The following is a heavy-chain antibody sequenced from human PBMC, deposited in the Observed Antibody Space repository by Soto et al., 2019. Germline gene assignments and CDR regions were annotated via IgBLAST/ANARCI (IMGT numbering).Heavy chain of an antibody. J-gene: IGHJ5*02. Sequence: GASVKVTCTPSGDTFTISGISWVRQAPGQGLEWMGWISAYNGNTNYAQKLQGRVTMTTDTSTSTAYMELRSLRSDDTAVYYCGVWAPGNWFDPWGQGTLVTVSS. V-gene: IGHV1-18*01. CDR2: ISAYNGNT. D-gene: IGHD3-16*01. CDR3: GVWAPGNWFDP. CDR1: GDTFTISG.